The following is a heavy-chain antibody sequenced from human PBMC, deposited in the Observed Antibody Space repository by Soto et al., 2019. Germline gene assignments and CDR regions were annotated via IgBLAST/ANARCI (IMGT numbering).Heavy chain of an antibody. Sequence: LGESLKISCTGSGYTFTNYWINWVRQMPGKGLEWMESLEPSDSYTDYSPSFRGHVNSSADKSISPAFLQWSSRKASDTDTYYCVRPRRLLWWSVVTPGDYYGMDVWGQGTTVTVSS. CDR1: GYTFTNYW. CDR2: LEPSDSYT. V-gene: IGHV5-10-1*01. CDR3: VRPRRLLWWSVVTPGDYYGMDV. J-gene: IGHJ6*02. D-gene: IGHD2-15*01.